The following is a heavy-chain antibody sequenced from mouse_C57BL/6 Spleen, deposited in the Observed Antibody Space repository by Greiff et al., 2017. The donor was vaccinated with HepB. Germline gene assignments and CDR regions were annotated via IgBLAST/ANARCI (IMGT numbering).Heavy chain of an antibody. CDR1: GYTFTSYW. CDR2: IHPNSGST. CDR3: AREEKTGYFDY. J-gene: IGHJ2*01. V-gene: IGHV1-64*01. D-gene: IGHD4-1*01. Sequence: QVQLKQPGAELVKPGASVKLSCKASGYTFTSYWMHWVKQRPGQGLEWIGMIHPNSGSTNYNEKFKSKATLTVDKSSSTAYMQLSSLTSEDSAVYYCAREEKTGYFDYWGQGTTLTVSS.